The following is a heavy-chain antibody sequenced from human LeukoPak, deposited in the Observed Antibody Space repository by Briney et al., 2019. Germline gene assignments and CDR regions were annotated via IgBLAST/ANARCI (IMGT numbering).Heavy chain of an antibody. J-gene: IGHJ5*02. V-gene: IGHV7-4-1*02. Sequence: ASVKVSCKASGYTFTSYAMNWVRQAPGQGLEWMGWINTNTGNPTYAQGFTGRFVFSLDTSVSTAYLQISSLKAEDTAVYYCARVPHSLMYDLWSGYYPFQGANWFDPWGQGTLVTVSS. CDR1: GYTFTSYA. CDR2: INTNTGNP. D-gene: IGHD3-3*01. CDR3: ARVPHSLMYDLWSGYYPFQGANWFDP.